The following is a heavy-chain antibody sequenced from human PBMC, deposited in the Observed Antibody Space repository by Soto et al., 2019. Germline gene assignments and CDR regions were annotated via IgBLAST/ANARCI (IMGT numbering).Heavy chain of an antibody. CDR2: IRSKGNNYAT. V-gene: IGHV3-73*01. CDR1: GFTFSGSA. D-gene: IGHD3-3*01. J-gene: IGHJ6*03. Sequence: EVQLVESGGGLVQPGGSLKLSCAASGFTFSGSAMHWVRQASGKGLEWVGRIRSKGNNYATVYGASLKGRFTISRDDAKNTAYLQMNRLNTEDTAVYYCRRQASDFWSGKPQYYMDVWGKGTTVTVSS. CDR3: RRQASDFWSGKPQYYMDV.